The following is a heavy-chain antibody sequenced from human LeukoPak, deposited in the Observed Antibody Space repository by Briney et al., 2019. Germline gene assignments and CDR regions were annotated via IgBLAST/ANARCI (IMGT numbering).Heavy chain of an antibody. J-gene: IGHJ4*02. CDR1: GYTFTSYG. CDR2: ISAYNGNT. CDR3: ARDGRSEQLGAFDY. V-gene: IGHV1-18*01. D-gene: IGHD6-6*01. Sequence: ASVKVSCKASGYTFTSYGISWMRQAPGQGLEWMGWISAYNGNTNYAQKLQGRVTMTTDTSTSTAYMELRSLRSDDTAVYYCARDGRSEQLGAFDYWGQGTLVTVSS.